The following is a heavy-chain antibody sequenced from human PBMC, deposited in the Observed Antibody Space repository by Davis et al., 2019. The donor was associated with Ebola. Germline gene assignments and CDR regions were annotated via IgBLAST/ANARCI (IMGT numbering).Heavy chain of an antibody. D-gene: IGHD2-8*01. Sequence: PGGSLRLSCVASGFTFSNSYMSWIRQAPGKGLEWVSYITPSSTYANYADSVRGRFTVSRDDAKNSLYLQMNSLRAEDTAVYYCARGGCGNGVCTRDFDYWGQGTLVTVSS. V-gene: IGHV3-11*06. CDR1: GFTFSNSY. CDR3: ARGGCGNGVCTRDFDY. CDR2: ITPSSTYA. J-gene: IGHJ4*02.